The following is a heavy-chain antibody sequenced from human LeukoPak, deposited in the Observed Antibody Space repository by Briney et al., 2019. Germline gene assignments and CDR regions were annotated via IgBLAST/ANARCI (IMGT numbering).Heavy chain of an antibody. Sequence: GGSLRLSCAASGFTFSSYSMDWVRQAPGKGLEWVSYISSSSSTIYYADSVKGRFTISRDNAKNSLYLQMNSLRAEDTAVYYCARVQEGYCSSTSCYVKDYWGQGTLVTVSS. CDR2: ISSSSSTI. V-gene: IGHV3-48*01. J-gene: IGHJ4*02. CDR1: GFTFSSYS. D-gene: IGHD2-2*01. CDR3: ARVQEGYCSSTSCYVKDY.